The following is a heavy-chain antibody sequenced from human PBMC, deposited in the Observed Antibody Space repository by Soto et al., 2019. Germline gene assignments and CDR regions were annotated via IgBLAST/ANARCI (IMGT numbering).Heavy chain of an antibody. CDR2: ISWNSGSI. V-gene: IGHV3-9*01. CDR1: GFTVDDYA. J-gene: IGHJ4*02. CDR3: AKETSSGYDYHYYFDY. Sequence: EVQLVESGGGLVQPGRSLRLSCAASGFTVDDYAMHWVRQAPGKGLEWVSGISWNSGSIGYADSVKGRFTISRDNAKNTLYLQMNSLRAEDTALYYCAKETSSGYDYHYYFDYWGQGTLVTVSS. D-gene: IGHD5-12*01.